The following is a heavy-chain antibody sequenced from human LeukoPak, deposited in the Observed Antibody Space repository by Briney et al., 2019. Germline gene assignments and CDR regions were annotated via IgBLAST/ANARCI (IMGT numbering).Heavy chain of an antibody. CDR3: ARDSLGYSSGWEDY. Sequence: SETLSLTCTVSGGSISGYYWSWIRQPAGKALEWIGRIYTSENTNYNPSLKSRVTMSVDTSKNQLSLKLSSVTAADTAVYYCARDSLGYSSGWEDYWGQGTLVTVSS. J-gene: IGHJ4*02. CDR1: GGSISGYY. D-gene: IGHD6-19*01. V-gene: IGHV4-4*07. CDR2: IYTSENT.